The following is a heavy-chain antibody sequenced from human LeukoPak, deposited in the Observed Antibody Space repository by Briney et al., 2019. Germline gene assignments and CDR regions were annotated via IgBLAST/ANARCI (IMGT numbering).Heavy chain of an antibody. CDR1: GGTFSSYA. Sequence: SVKVSCKASGGTFSSYAISWVRQAPGQGLEWMGRIIPIFGTANYAQKFQGRVTITTDESTNTAYMELSSLRSEDTAVYYCARELILGAHSGDYRRGYWFDPWGQGTLVTVSS. CDR3: ARELILGAHSGDYRRGYWFDP. J-gene: IGHJ5*02. D-gene: IGHD4-17*01. CDR2: IIPIFGTA. V-gene: IGHV1-69*05.